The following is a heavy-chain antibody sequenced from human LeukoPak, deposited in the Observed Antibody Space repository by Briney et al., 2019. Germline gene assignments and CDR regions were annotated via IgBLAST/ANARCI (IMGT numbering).Heavy chain of an antibody. J-gene: IGHJ3*02. CDR1: GGSISSGSYY. CDR3: ARDWPXXXXXXAXDI. Sequence: PSETLSLTCTVSGGSISSGSYYWSWIRQPAGKGLXXIXRIYTSXSTXSNPSLNSRVTISVDPTQNRFSLKLSSVNAADTPLDXXARDWPXXXXXXAXDIWGQGTMVTVSS. CDR2: IYTSXST. V-gene: IGHV4-61*02.